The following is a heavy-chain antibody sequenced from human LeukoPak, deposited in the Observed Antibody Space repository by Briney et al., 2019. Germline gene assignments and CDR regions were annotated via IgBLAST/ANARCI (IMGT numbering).Heavy chain of an antibody. V-gene: IGHV4-4*07. CDR2: IYTSGSS. CDR3: ARHWRYGGGSCYFEN. D-gene: IGHD3-10*01. CDR1: GGSISSYY. J-gene: IGHJ4*02. Sequence: SETLSLTCTVSGGSISSYYWSWIRQPAGKGLEWIGRIYTSGSSNYNPSLKRRVNKNQFSLKLTSATAADTAVYYCARHWRYGGGSCYFENWGQGTLVTVSS.